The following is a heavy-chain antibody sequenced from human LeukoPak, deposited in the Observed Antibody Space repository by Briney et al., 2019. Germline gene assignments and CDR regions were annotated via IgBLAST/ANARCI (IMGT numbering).Heavy chain of an antibody. CDR1: GGTFSSYA. CDR3: ARGGGSAGNRAYYFDY. J-gene: IGHJ4*02. V-gene: IGHV1-69*13. Sequence: SVKVSCKASGGTFSSYAISWVRQAPGQGLEWMGGTIPIFGTANYAQKFQGRVTVTADESTSTAYMELSSLRSEDTAVYYCARGGGSAGNRAYYFDYWGQGTLVTVSS. D-gene: IGHD1-14*01. CDR2: TIPIFGTA.